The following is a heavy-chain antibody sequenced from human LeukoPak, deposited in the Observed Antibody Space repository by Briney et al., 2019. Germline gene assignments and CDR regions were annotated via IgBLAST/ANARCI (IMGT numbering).Heavy chain of an antibody. V-gene: IGHV4-59*01. J-gene: IGHJ5*02. Sequence: SETLSLTCTVSGGSISSYYWSWIRQPPGKGLEWIGYIYYSGSTNYNPSLKSRVTISVDTSKNQFSLKLSSVTAADTAVYYCARAPAAIQRWFDPWGQGTLVTVSS. CDR3: ARAPAAIQRWFDP. CDR1: GGSISSYY. CDR2: IYYSGST. D-gene: IGHD2-2*02.